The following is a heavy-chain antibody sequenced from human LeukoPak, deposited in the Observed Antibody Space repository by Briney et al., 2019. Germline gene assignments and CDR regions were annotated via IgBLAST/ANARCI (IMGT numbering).Heavy chain of an antibody. CDR2: IKQDGSEK. D-gene: IGHD6-19*01. CDR1: GFTFSSYW. Sequence: GGSLRLSCAASGFTFSSYWMSGVRQAPGKGLEWVANIKQDGSEKYYVDSVKGRFTISRDNAKNSLYLQMNSLRAEDTAVYYCAREYSSGWYGYWGQGTLVTVSS. V-gene: IGHV3-7*01. J-gene: IGHJ4*02. CDR3: AREYSSGWYGY.